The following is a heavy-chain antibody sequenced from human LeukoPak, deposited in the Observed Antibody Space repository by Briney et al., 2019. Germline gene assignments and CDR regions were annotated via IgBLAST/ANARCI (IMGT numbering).Heavy chain of an antibody. CDR3: ATPPITIFGVVSDY. CDR1: GFSFSSYS. V-gene: IGHV3-48*04. CDR2: ISSGSSNI. J-gene: IGHJ4*02. D-gene: IGHD3-3*01. Sequence: PGGSLRLSCAASGFSFSSYSMNWVRQAPGKGLEWVSYISSGSSNIYYIDSVKGRFTISRDNAKKSLYLQMNSLRAEDTAVYYCATPPITIFGVVSDYWGQGTLVTVSS.